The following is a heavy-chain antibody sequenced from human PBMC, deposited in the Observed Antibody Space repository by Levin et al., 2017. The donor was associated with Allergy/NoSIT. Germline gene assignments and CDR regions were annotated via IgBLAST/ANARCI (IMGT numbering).Heavy chain of an antibody. CDR2: ITSDGNNK. CDR3: ASRGDMDA. Sequence: GGSLRLSCEASGLSFSSFGMHWVRQAPGKGLEWVALITSDGNNKYLADSVKGRFSISRDNSKNTLYLQTNSLRAEDMAVYYCASRGDMDAWGQGTTVTVSS. J-gene: IGHJ6*02. V-gene: IGHV3-30*03. CDR1: GLSFSSFG.